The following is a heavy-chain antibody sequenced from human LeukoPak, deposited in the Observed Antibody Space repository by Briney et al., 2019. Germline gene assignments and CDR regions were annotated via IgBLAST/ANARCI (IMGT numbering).Heavy chain of an antibody. V-gene: IGHV4-39*01. D-gene: IGHD6-19*01. CDR1: GGSFSSSNYS. J-gene: IGHJ3*02. CDR3: ARGHSSGWYWDAFDI. CDR2: IYYGGST. Sequence: SETLSLTCTVSGGSFSSSNYSWGWIRQPPGKGLEWIGSIYYGGSTYYNPSLKSRVTISVDTSKNQFSLKLSSVTAADTAVYYCARGHSSGWYWDAFDIWGQGTMVTVSS.